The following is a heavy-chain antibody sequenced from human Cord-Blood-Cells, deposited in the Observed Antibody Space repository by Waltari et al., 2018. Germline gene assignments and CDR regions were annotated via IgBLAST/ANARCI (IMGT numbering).Heavy chain of an antibody. V-gene: IGHV3-7*01. CDR1: GFTFSRDW. CDR3: ARGEYSSSSEDY. J-gene: IGHJ4*02. D-gene: IGHD6-6*01. Sequence: EVQLVESGGGLVQPGGSLRLSCAASGFTFSRDWMSWVCQAPGKGLEWVANIKQDGSEKYYVDSVKGRFTISRDNAKNSLYLQMNSLRAEDTAVYYCARGEYSSSSEDYWGQGTLVTVSS. CDR2: IKQDGSEK.